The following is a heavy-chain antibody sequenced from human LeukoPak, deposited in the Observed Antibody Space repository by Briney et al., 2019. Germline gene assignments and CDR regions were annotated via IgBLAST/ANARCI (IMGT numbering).Heavy chain of an antibody. D-gene: IGHD6-13*01. CDR3: AKDRSGSSSWYSGMDV. V-gene: IGHV3-30*18. J-gene: IGHJ6*02. CDR1: GFTFSSYG. CDR2: ISYDGSNK. Sequence: PGRSLRLSCAASGFTFSSYGMHWVRQAPGKGLEWVAVISYDGSNKYYADSMKGRFTISRDNSKNTLYLQMNSLRAEDTAVYYCAKDRSGSSSWYSGMDVWGQGTTVTVSS.